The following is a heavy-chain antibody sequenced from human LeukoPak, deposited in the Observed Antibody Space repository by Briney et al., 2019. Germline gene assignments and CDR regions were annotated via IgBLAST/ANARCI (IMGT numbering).Heavy chain of an antibody. J-gene: IGHJ4*02. CDR2: ISNFGDII. Sequence: PGGSLRLSCAASGFTFSNYEMNWVRQAPGKGLEWISHISNFGDIIHYADSVKGRFTISRDNSKNTLYLQMNSLRAEDAAVYYCARDDGGSSWYCPDYWGQGTLVTVSS. CDR3: ARDDGGSSWYCPDY. CDR1: GFTFSNYE. V-gene: IGHV3-48*03. D-gene: IGHD6-13*01.